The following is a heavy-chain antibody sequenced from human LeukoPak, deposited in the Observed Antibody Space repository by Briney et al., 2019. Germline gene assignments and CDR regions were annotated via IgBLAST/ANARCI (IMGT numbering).Heavy chain of an antibody. CDR2: ISWNSGSI. J-gene: IGHJ6*02. V-gene: IGHV3-9*01. CDR1: GFTFDDYA. CDR3: AKGYCSSTSCYYYYGMDV. D-gene: IGHD2-2*01. Sequence: GGSLRLSCAASGFTFDDYAMHWARQAPGKGLEWVSGISWNSGSIGYADSVKGRFTISRDNAKNSLYLQMNSLRAEDTALYYCAKGYCSSTSCYYYYGMDVWGQGTTVTVSS.